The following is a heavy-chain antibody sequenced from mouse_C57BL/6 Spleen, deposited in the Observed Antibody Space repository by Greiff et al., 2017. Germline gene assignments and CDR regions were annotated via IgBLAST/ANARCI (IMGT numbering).Heavy chain of an antibody. V-gene: IGHV5-17*01. Sequence: EVKLVESGGGLVKPGGSLKLSCAASGFTFSDYGMHWVRQAPEKGLEWVAYISSGSSTINYADTVKGRFTISRDDAKNTLFLQMTSIMSEDTAMYYCARSSIYYDYDGYAMDYWGQGTSVTVSS. CDR2: ISSGSSTI. CDR1: GFTFSDYG. J-gene: IGHJ4*01. D-gene: IGHD2-4*01. CDR3: ARSSIYYDYDGYAMDY.